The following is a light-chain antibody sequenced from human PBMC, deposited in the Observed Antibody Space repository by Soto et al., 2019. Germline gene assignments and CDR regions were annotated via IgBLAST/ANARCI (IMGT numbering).Light chain of an antibody. CDR2: GAS. J-gene: IGKJ4*01. CDR1: QSVSSSF. V-gene: IGKV3-20*01. Sequence: EIVLTQSPGTLSLSPGERATLSCRASQSVSSSFLACYQQKPGQAPRLLIYGASSRATGFPDRFSGSGSGTDFTLTISRLEPEDFAVYYCQQYDNSPLTFGGGTKVEIK. CDR3: QQYDNSPLT.